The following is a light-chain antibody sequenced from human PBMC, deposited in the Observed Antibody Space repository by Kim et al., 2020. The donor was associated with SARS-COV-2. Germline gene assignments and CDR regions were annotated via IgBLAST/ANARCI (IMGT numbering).Light chain of an antibody. CDR2: GEN. V-gene: IGLV3-19*01. CDR1: SLRNYY. CDR3: NCRDSSGNLLV. Sequence: SYELTQDPAVSVALGQTVRITCQGDSLRNYYASWYQQKPGQAPAFVMYGENTRSSGIPDRFSGSFSGNTASLTITGAQAEDEADYYCNCRDSSGNLLVFGGGTQLTVL. J-gene: IGLJ2*01.